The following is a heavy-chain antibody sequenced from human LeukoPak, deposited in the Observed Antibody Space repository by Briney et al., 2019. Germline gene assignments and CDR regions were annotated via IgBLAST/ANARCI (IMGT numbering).Heavy chain of an antibody. CDR3: AKSSVGSGATHFDY. CDR1: GFTFSSYA. J-gene: IGHJ4*02. Sequence: PGGSLRLSCAASGFTFSSYAMSWVRQAPGKGLEWVSVISGSGGSTYYADSVKGRFTISRDNSKNTLYLQMNSLRAEGTAVYYCAKSSVGSGATHFDYWGQGTLVTVSS. D-gene: IGHD1-26*01. CDR2: ISGSGGST. V-gene: IGHV3-23*01.